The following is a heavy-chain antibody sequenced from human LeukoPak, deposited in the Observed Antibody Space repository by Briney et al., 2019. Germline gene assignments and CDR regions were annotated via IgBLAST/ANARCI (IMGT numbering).Heavy chain of an antibody. CDR3: TTGAQYGDYL. V-gene: IGHV3-15*01. CDR1: GFTFSNAW. D-gene: IGHD4-17*01. CDR2: IKSKTAGGTT. J-gene: IGHJ3*01. Sequence: GGSLRLSCAASGFTFSNAWMSWVRQAPGKGLEWVGRIKSKTAGGTTDYATPVKGRLTISRDGSKNTLYPQMNSLKPADTAVYYCTTGAQYGDYLWGQGAMVTVSS.